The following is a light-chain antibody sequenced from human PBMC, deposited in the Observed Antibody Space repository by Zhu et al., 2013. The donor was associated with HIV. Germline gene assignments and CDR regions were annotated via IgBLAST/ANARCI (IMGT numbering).Light chain of an antibody. V-gene: IGKV1-39*01. CDR3: QQSYSTPLT. CDR2: GAS. J-gene: IGKJ3*01. CDR1: QSISTY. Sequence: DIQMTQSPSSLSASVGDRVTVTCRASQSISTYLNWYQQKPGKAPNLLIYGASILHSGVPSRFSGTGSGTDFTLTISSLQPEDFATYYCQQSYSTPLTFGPGTKVDFK.